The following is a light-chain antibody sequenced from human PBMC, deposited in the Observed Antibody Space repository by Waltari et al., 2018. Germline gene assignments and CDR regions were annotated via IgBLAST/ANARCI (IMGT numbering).Light chain of an antibody. CDR1: TSNIGSNT. Sequence: QSVLTQPPSASGTPGQRVTISCSGSTSNIGSNTVSWYQQLPGTAPKLLIYTDDQRPSGVPDRFSGSKSGTSASLAIRGPQSEDEAHYHCSAWDDNLNGVIFGGGTKLTVL. V-gene: IGLV1-44*01. CDR2: TDD. J-gene: IGLJ2*01. CDR3: SAWDDNLNGVI.